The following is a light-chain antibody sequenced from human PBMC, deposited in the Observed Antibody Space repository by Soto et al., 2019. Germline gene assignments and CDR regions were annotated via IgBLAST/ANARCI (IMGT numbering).Light chain of an antibody. J-gene: IGLJ2*01. CDR2: GVT. CDR3: TSYAGGNTMV. Sequence: QSALTQPPSASASPGQSVTISCTGTRGDVGGFDYVSWYQHYPGKAPKLLIYGVTRRPSGVSDRFSGHKSANTASLTISGLQPEDEADYYCTSYAGGNTMVFGGGTKFTVL. CDR1: RGDVGGFDY. V-gene: IGLV2-8*01.